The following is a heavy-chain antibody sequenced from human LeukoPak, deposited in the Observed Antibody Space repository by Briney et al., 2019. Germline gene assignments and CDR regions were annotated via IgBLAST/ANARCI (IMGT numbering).Heavy chain of an antibody. CDR1: GFTFSSYW. CDR3: ARGLGFLEWLSPPDAFDI. CDR2: IKQDGSEK. D-gene: IGHD3-3*01. V-gene: IGHV3-7*01. J-gene: IGHJ3*02. Sequence: GGSLRLSCAASGFTFSSYWMSWVRQAPGKGREWVANIKQDGSEKYYVDSVKGRFTISRDNAKNSLYLQMNSLRAEDTAVYYCARGLGFLEWLSPPDAFDIWGQGTMVTVSS.